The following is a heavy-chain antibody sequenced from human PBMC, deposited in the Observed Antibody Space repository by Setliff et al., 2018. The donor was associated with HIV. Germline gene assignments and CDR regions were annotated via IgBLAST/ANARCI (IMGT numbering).Heavy chain of an antibody. D-gene: IGHD3-3*01. CDR2: INPNSGGT. CDR1: AYTFTAYY. J-gene: IGHJ4*02. CDR3: ARGRDFWNGYYDFDS. Sequence: GASVKVSCKAFAYTFTAYYLHWVRQAPGQGLEWMGWINPNSGGTNYAQKFQGRVTMTRYTSISTAYMELSSLRYDDTAVYYCARGRDFWNGYYDFDSWGQGTLVTVSS. V-gene: IGHV1-2*02.